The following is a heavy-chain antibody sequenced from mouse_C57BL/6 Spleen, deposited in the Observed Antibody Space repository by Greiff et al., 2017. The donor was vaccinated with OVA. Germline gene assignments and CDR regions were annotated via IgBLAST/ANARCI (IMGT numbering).Heavy chain of an antibody. Sequence: QVHVKQPGAELVKPGASVKMSCKASGYTFTSYWITWVKQRPGQGLEWIGDIYPGSGSTNYNEKFKSKATLTVDTSSSTAYMQLSSLTSEDSAVYYCARNGNSFDYWGQGTTLTVSS. CDR3: ARNGNSFDY. D-gene: IGHD2-1*01. CDR1: GYTFTSYW. CDR2: IYPGSGST. V-gene: IGHV1-55*01. J-gene: IGHJ2*01.